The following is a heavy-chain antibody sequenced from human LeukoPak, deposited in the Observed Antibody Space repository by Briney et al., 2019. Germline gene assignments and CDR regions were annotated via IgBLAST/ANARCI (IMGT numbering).Heavy chain of an antibody. V-gene: IGHV1-69*04. CDR2: IIPILGIA. CDR3: ARAYPLYYYGMDV. CDR1: GGTFSSYA. Sequence: EASVKVSCKASGGTFSSYAISWVRQAPGQGLEWMGRIIPILGIANYAQKFQGRVTMTRNTSISTAYMELSSLRSEDAAVYYCARAYPLYYYGMDVWGQGTTVTVSS. J-gene: IGHJ6*02.